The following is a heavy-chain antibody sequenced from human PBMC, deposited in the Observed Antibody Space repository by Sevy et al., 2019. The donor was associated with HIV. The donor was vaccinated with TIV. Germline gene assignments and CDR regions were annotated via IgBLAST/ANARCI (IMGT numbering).Heavy chain of an antibody. Sequence: GGSLRLSCAASGFTFSDYLMHWVRQAPGKGLEYVSGISTNGDSTYHADSVRGRFTISRDNSKNTLYLQMGSLRPDDGAVYYCAREADSSDSYWYFDLWGRGTLVTVSS. D-gene: IGHD6-19*01. V-gene: IGHV3-64*02. J-gene: IGHJ2*01. CDR1: GFTFSDYL. CDR2: ISTNGDST. CDR3: AREADSSDSYWYFDL.